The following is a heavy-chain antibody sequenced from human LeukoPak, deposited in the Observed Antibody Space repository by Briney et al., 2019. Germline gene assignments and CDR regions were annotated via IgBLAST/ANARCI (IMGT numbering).Heavy chain of an antibody. CDR3: AREDHYYDSSGYYPEYFQH. CDR1: GFTFSRYS. V-gene: IGHV3-48*01. CDR2: ISSSSTTI. D-gene: IGHD3-22*01. Sequence: GGSLRLSCAASGFTFSRYSMNWVRQAPEKGLEWVSYISSSSTTIYYADSVKGRFTISRDNAKSSLYLQMNSLRAEDTAVYYCAREDHYYDSSGYYPEYFQHWGQGTLVAVSS. J-gene: IGHJ1*01.